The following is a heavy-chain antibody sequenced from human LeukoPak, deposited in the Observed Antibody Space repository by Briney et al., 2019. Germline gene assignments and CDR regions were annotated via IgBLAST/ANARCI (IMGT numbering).Heavy chain of an antibody. CDR3: ARDPYYYYYMDV. Sequence: ASVKVSCKASGYTFTGYYMHWVRQAPGQGLEWMGWINPNSGGTNYAQKFQGRVTMTRDTSISTAYMELSRLRSDGTAVYYCARDPYYYYYMDVWGKGTTVTVSS. V-gene: IGHV1-2*02. J-gene: IGHJ6*03. CDR2: INPNSGGT. CDR1: GYTFTGYY.